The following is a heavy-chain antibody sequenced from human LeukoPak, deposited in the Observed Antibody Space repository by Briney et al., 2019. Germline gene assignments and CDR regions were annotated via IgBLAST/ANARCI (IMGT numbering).Heavy chain of an antibody. J-gene: IGHJ3*02. CDR3: ARAPFLYYDSSGYQPRHAFVI. D-gene: IGHD3-22*01. CDR1: GYTFTNYY. V-gene: IGHV1-46*01. Sequence: ASVKVSCTASGYTFTNYYTHWVRQAPGQGLEWMGIINPSGNSTTYAQKFEGRVTMTRDTSTSTVYMELSSLRSEDTAVYYCARAPFLYYDSSGYQPRHAFVIWGQGTMVTVSS. CDR2: INPSGNST.